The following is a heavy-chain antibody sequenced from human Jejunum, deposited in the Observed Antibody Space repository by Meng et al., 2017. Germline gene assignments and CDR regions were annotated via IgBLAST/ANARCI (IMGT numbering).Heavy chain of an antibody. V-gene: IGHV3-33*01. CDR1: GFNFTNSA. CDR3: LRGRDY. CDR2: IWHDASKV. D-gene: IGHD3-10*01. Sequence: VGSGGVLCPPWKASSLPFAESGFNFTNSALGRVRQARGKVMELVAVIWHDASKVFDADSVRSRFTISRDNSHTTVDPHMNILRVDDTAVYFCLRGRDYWGQGTLVTVSS. J-gene: IGHJ4*02.